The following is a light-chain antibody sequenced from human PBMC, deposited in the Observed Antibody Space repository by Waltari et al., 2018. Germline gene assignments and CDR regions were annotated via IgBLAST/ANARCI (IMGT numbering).Light chain of an antibody. J-gene: IGLJ2*01. CDR1: PRDIGTYTR. CDR2: DVT. V-gene: IGLV2-14*01. Sequence: HSALTQPASVSGSPGQSIPISCLGTPRDIGTYTRVSWYQQSPGKAPKLMIYDVTIRPSGVSDRFSGSKSDNTASLTISGLQAEDEAVYFCSSSTSSSTLDVFGGGTRLTVL. CDR3: SSSTSSSTLDV.